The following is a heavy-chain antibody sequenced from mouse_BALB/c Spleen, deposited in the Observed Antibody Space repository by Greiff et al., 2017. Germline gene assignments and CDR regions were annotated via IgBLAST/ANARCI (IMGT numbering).Heavy chain of an antibody. J-gene: IGHJ4*01. CDR3: ARGFMDY. CDR2: ISDGGSYT. Sequence: EVKLTESGGGLVKPGGSLKLSCAASGFTFSDYYMYWVRQTPEKRLEWVATISDGGSYTYYPDSVKGRFTISRDNAKNNLYLQMSSLKSEDTAMYYCARGFMDYWGQGTSVTVSS. V-gene: IGHV5-4*02. CDR1: GFTFSDYY.